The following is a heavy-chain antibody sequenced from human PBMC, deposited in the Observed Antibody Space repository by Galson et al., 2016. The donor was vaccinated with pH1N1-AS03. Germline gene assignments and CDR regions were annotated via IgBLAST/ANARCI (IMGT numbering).Heavy chain of an antibody. CDR1: GYTFSTYG. CDR2: ISGYDDDT. CDR3: SRDRGFRPDTFDI. V-gene: IGHV1-18*04. D-gene: IGHD2-15*01. J-gene: IGHJ3*02. Sequence: SVKVSCKASGYTFSTYGVSWVRQAPGQALECMGWISGYDDDTNYAQNVAGRVTMTTDKSTSTVYMELRSLRSDDPAVYYCSRDRGFRPDTFDIWGQGTWVTVSS.